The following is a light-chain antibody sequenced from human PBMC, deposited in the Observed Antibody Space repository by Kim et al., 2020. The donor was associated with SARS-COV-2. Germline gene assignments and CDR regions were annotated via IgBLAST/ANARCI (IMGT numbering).Light chain of an antibody. V-gene: IGKV3-11*01. Sequence: EIVLTQSPATLSLSPGERATLSCRASQSVSTHLAWYQQKPGQAPRLLIYGASNRATGIPARFSGSGSGTDFTLTISSLEPEDFAVYYCQQRANWPLTFGGGTKVEIK. CDR1: QSVSTH. J-gene: IGKJ4*01. CDR2: GAS. CDR3: QQRANWPLT.